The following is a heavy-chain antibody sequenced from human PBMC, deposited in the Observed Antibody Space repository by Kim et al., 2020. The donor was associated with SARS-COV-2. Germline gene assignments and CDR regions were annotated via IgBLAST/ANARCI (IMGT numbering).Heavy chain of an antibody. J-gene: IGHJ4*02. D-gene: IGHD3-9*01. Sequence: ASVKVSCKASGYTFTSYGISWVRQAPGQGLEWMGWISAYNGNTNYAQKLQGRVTMTTDTSTSTAYMELRSLRSDDTAVYYCARVGLRYFDWLPPIDYWGQGTLVTVSS. CDR1: GYTFTSYG. CDR2: ISAYNGNT. CDR3: ARVGLRYFDWLPPIDY. V-gene: IGHV1-18*01.